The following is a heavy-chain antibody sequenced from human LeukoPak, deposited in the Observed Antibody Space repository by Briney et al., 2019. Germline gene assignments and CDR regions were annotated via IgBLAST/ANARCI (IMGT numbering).Heavy chain of an antibody. D-gene: IGHD6-6*01. CDR1: GFTLSSYW. CDR2: LPPDELGI. J-gene: IGHJ4*02. CDR3: VGTIASRGSEY. Sequence: GGSLRLSCAASGFTLSSYWMSWVRQAPGVGLVWVSRLPPDELGIIYADSVKGRFTVSRDNAKNTVYLQMNNLRVDDTAMYYCVGTIASRGSEYWGQGALVTVSS. V-gene: IGHV3-74*01.